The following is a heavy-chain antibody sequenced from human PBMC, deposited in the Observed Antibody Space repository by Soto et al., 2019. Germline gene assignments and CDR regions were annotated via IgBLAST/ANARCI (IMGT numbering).Heavy chain of an antibody. CDR1: GGTFRSYA. Sequence: QVPLVQSGTEVKKPGSSVNVSCKTSGGTFRSYAISWVRQAPGQGLEWMGVIVPIFGTANYAQKFQGRVTITADEATSTAYLELSSLRSEDTAVYYCARGRSSGWYGGVFDYWGQGTLVTVSS. V-gene: IGHV1-69*01. CDR2: IVPIFGTA. D-gene: IGHD6-19*01. J-gene: IGHJ4*02. CDR3: ARGRSSGWYGGVFDY.